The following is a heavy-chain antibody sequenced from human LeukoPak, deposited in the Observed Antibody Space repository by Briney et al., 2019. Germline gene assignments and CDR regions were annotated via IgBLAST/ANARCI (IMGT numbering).Heavy chain of an antibody. CDR2: FYYSGST. CDR1: GYSISSNYY. V-gene: IGHV4-38-2*02. CDR3: ARLGYSKTPSDY. J-gene: IGHJ4*02. Sequence: PSETLSLTCTVFGYSISSNYYWGWIRQPPGKGLEWIGSFYYSGSTYYNPSLKSRVTISVDTSKNQFSLKLSSVTAADTAVYYCARLGYSKTPSDYWGQGTLVTVSS. D-gene: IGHD5-24*01.